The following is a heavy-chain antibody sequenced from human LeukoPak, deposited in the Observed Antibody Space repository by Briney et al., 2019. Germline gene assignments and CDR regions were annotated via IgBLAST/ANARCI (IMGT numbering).Heavy chain of an antibody. J-gene: IGHJ5*02. CDR3: ARDNGWFDP. D-gene: IGHD1-14*01. CDR2: INHSGST. CDR1: GGSFSGYY. V-gene: IGHV4-34*01. Sequence: SETLSLTCAVYGGSFSGYYWSWIRQPPGKGLEWIGEINHSGSTNYNPSLKSRVTISVDTSKNQFSLKLSSVTAADTAVYYCARDNGWFDPWGQGTLVTVSS.